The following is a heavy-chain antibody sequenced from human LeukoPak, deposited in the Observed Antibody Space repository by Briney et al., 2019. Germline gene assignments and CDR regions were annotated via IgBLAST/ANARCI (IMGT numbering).Heavy chain of an antibody. V-gene: IGHV1-2*06. CDR1: GYTFTGYY. J-gene: IGHJ4*02. CDR3: ARALTVTTSVKNY. CDR2: INPNSGGT. D-gene: IGHD4-17*01. Sequence: GASVKVSCKASGYTFTGYYMHWVRQAPGQGLEWMGRINPNSGGTNYAQKFQGGVTMTRDTSISTAYMELSRLRSDDTAVYYCARALTVTTSVKNYWGQGTLVTVSS.